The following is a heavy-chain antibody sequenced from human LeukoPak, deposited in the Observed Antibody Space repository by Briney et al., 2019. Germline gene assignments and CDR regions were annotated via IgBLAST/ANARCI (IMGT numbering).Heavy chain of an antibody. V-gene: IGHV4-59*08. CDR2: IYYSGST. J-gene: IGHJ3*02. Sequence: PSETLSLTCAVSGGSISSYYWSWIRQPPGKGLEWIGYIYYSGSTNYNPSLKSRVTISVDTSKNQFSLKLSSVTAADTAVYYCARLSPVGAFDIWGQGTMVTVSS. CDR1: GGSISSYY. CDR3: ARLSPVGAFDI.